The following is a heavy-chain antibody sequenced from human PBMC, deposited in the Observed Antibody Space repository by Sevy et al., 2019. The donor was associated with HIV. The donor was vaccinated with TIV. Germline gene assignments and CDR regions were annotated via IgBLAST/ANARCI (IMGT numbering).Heavy chain of an antibody. J-gene: IGHJ4*02. Sequence: GESLKISCAASGFTFSSYAMHWVRQAPGKGLEWVAVISYDGSNKYYADSVKGRFTISRDNSKNTLYLQMNSLRAEDTAVYYCARGPHYYDSSGYYMYYFDYWGQGTLVTVSS. V-gene: IGHV3-30-3*01. D-gene: IGHD3-22*01. CDR2: ISYDGSNK. CDR3: ARGPHYYDSSGYYMYYFDY. CDR1: GFTFSSYA.